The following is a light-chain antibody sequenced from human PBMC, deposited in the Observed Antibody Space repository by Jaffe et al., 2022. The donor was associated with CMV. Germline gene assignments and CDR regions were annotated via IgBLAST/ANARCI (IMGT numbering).Light chain of an antibody. V-gene: IGLV3-19*01. CDR3: GCRDNGGNIF. Sequence: SSELTQDPNVSVALGQTVKITCQGDSLTLSYASWYQQKPGLAPKLIVFPKGSRPSGVPDRFSDSKSGQTASLTITGTQAEDEADYFCGCRDNGGNIFFGGGTKLTVL. CDR1: SLTLSY. CDR2: PKG. J-gene: IGLJ2*01.